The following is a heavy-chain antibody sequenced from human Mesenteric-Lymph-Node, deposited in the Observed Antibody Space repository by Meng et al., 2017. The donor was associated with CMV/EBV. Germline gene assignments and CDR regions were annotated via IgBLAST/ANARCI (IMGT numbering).Heavy chain of an antibody. D-gene: IGHD3-16*01. CDR2: INIVEDKT. CDR1: GYTFSSYA. V-gene: IGHV1-3*04. J-gene: IGHJ4*02. Sequence: QVQLVQSGAEVKKPGASLTVSCKASGYTFSSYAMHWVRQAPGQRLEWMGWINIVEDKTKTSQNFQGRVTLTRDTSANTAYMELSSLRSDDTAVYYCARTNNWGFDYWGQGTLVTVSS. CDR3: ARTNNWGFDY.